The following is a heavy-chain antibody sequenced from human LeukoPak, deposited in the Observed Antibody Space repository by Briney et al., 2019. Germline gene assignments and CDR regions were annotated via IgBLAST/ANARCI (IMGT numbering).Heavy chain of an antibody. CDR3: ARVVVRGDDY. V-gene: IGHV3-48*01. J-gene: IGHJ4*02. Sequence: TGGSLRLSCAASGFTFSSYSMNWVRQAPGKGLEWVSYISSSSSTINYADSVKGRFTISRGNAKNSLYLQMNSLRAEDTAVYYCARVVVRGDDYWGQGTLVTVSS. D-gene: IGHD3-10*02. CDR2: ISSSSSTI. CDR1: GFTFSSYS.